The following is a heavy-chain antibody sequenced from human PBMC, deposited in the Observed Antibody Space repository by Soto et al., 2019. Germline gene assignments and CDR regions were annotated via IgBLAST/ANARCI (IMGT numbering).Heavy chain of an antibody. V-gene: IGHV4-30-4*01. Sequence: SETLSLTCTVSGGSISSGDYYWSWIRQPPGKGVEWIGYIYYSGSTYYNPSLKSRVTISVDTSKNQFSLKLSSVTAADTAVYYCARGLDLRPFDYWGRGTLVTVSS. D-gene: IGHD3-9*01. CDR1: GGSISSGDYY. J-gene: IGHJ4*02. CDR3: ARGLDLRPFDY. CDR2: IYYSGST.